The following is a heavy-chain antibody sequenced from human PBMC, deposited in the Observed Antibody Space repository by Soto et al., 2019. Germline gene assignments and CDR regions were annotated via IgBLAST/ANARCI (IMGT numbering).Heavy chain of an antibody. D-gene: IGHD4-4*01. CDR3: TTSNYWVTPISGMDV. Sequence: PGGSLILSCAASGCTFSNAWMNWVRQAPGKGLEWVGRIKSKTDGGTTDYAAPVKGRFTISRDDSKNTLYLQMNSLKTEDTAVYYCTTSNYWVTPISGMDVWGQGSTVTVSS. CDR1: GCTFSNAW. V-gene: IGHV3-15*07. J-gene: IGHJ6*02. CDR2: IKSKTDGGTT.